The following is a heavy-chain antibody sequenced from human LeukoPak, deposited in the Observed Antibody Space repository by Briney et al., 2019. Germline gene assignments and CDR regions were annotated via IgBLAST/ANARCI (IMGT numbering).Heavy chain of an antibody. CDR1: GGSISSYY. V-gene: IGHV4-59*08. J-gene: IGHJ4*02. Sequence: PSETLSLTCTVSGGSISSYYWSWIRQPPGKGLEWIGYIYYSGSTNYNPSLKSRVTISVDTSKNQFSLKLCSVTAADTAVYYCARHNPYCSGGSCYDGGGYWGQGTLVTVSS. CDR3: ARHNPYCSGGSCYDGGGY. D-gene: IGHD2-15*01. CDR2: IYYSGST.